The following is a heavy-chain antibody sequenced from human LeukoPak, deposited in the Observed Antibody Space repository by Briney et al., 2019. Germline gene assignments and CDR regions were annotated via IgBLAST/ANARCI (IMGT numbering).Heavy chain of an antibody. CDR2: ISSSSSYI. CDR1: GFTFSSYS. CDR3: ARVDYDILTYYYYYYMDV. V-gene: IGHV3-21*01. J-gene: IGHJ6*03. Sequence: PGGSLRLSCAASGFTFSSYSMNWVRQAPGKGLEWVSSISSSSSYIYYADSVKGRFTISRDNAKNSLYLQMNSLRAEDTAVYYCARVDYDILTYYYYYYMDVWGKGTMVTVSS. D-gene: IGHD3-9*01.